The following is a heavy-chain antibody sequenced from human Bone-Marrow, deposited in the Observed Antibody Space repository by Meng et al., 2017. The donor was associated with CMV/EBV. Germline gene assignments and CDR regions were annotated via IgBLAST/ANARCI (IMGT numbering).Heavy chain of an antibody. CDR3: ARFYSGYLELVGYFDY. CDR2: ISHTGTT. V-gene: IGHV4-34*10. Sequence: GSLRLSCAVYGGSFSGYYWSWIRQPPGKGLEWIGEISHTGTTNYNPSLKSRITISADTSKNQFFLGLSSVTAADTAVYYCARFYSGYLELVGYFDYWGQGTLVTVYS. CDR1: GGSFSGYY. J-gene: IGHJ4*02. D-gene: IGHD2-15*01.